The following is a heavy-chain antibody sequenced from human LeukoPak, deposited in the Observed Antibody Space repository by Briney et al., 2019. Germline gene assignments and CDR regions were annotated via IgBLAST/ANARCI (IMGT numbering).Heavy chain of an antibody. V-gene: IGHV3-30-3*01. CDR2: ISYDGSNK. Sequence: GGSLRLSCAASGFTFSSYAMHWVRQAPGKGLEWVAVISYDGSNKYYADSVKGRFTISRDNSKNTLYLQMNSLRAEDTAVYYCARASNYAAHYWGQGTLVTVSS. CDR3: ARASNYAAHY. J-gene: IGHJ4*02. D-gene: IGHD4-11*01. CDR1: GFTFSSYA.